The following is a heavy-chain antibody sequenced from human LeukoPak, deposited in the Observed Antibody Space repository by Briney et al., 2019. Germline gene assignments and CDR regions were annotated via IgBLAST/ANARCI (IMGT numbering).Heavy chain of an antibody. CDR1: GGSLSGSY. CDR2: INHSGRT. V-gene: IGHV4-34*01. CDR3: ARDPCSTINCPLRF. Sequence: SETLSLNCAVYGGSLSGSYCTWIRQSPEKGLEWIGEINHSGRTNYNPSLESRATISVDTSNNQFSLKLRSVTAADTAVYYCARDPCSTINCPLRFWGQGTLVTVFS. D-gene: IGHD2/OR15-2a*01. J-gene: IGHJ4*02.